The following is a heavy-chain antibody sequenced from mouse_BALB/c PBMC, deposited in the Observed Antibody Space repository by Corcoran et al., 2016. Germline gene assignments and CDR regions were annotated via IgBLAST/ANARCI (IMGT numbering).Heavy chain of an antibody. Sequence: QVQLQQSGAELMKPGASAKMSCKATGYTFSSYWIGWIKQRPGHGLEWIGEILPRSGSTNYNETFKGKATFTADTSSNTAYMQLSSLTSEDSAVYYWARQGGTYWGQGTLVTVSA. CDR1: GYTFSSYW. CDR3: ARQGGTY. J-gene: IGHJ3*01. V-gene: IGHV1-9*01. CDR2: ILPRSGST.